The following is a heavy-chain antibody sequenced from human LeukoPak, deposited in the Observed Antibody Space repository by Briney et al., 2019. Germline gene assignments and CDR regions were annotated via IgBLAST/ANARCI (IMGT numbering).Heavy chain of an antibody. CDR1: GFTFSSYA. J-gene: IGHJ4*02. CDR2: ISSDGGST. D-gene: IGHD2-2*01. V-gene: IGHV3-64*02. CDR3: ARRYCSSTSCSPFDY. Sequence: GGSPRLSCAASGFTFSSYAMHWVRRAPGKGLQYVSAISSDGGSTYYADSVKGRFTISRDNSKNTLYLQMGSLRVEDMAVYYCARRYCSSTSCSPFDYWGQGTLVTVSS.